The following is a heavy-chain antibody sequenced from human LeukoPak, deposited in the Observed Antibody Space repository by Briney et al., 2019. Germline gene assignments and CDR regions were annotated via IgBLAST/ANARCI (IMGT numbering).Heavy chain of an antibody. V-gene: IGHV3-23*01. D-gene: IGHD5-18*01. CDR3: FGYPEYFQH. J-gene: IGHJ1*01. CDR1: GFTFRSYA. Sequence: PGGSLRLSCVASGFTFRSYAMSWVRQAPGKGLEWVSGTSGSGGSTYYADSVRGRFTISRDNSKNTLYLQMNSLRAEDTAVYYCFGYPEYFQHWGQGTLVTVSS. CDR2: TSGSGGST.